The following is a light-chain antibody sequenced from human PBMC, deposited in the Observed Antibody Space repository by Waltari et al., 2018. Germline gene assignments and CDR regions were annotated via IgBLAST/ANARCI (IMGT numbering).Light chain of an antibody. Sequence: EIVLTQSPGTLSLSPGERDTLSCRASQSVSRSLAWYQQKPGQAPRLLIYGASNRAAGIPDRFSGSGSGTDFSLTISRLEPEDFAVYYCQHYVRLPATFGQGTKVEIK. V-gene: IGKV3-20*01. CDR1: QSVSRS. CDR2: GAS. J-gene: IGKJ1*01. CDR3: QHYVRLPAT.